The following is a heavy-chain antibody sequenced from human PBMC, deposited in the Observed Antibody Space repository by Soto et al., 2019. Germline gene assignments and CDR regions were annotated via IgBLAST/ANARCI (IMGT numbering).Heavy chain of an antibody. V-gene: IGHV1-69*13. Sequence: GASVKVSCKASGGTFSSYAISWVRQAPGQGLEWMGGIIPIFGTANYAQKFQGRVTITADESTSTAYMELSSLRSDDTAVYYCARRKIGSYGMDVWGQGTTVTVSS. D-gene: IGHD1-26*01. CDR3: ARRKIGSYGMDV. J-gene: IGHJ6*02. CDR1: GGTFSSYA. CDR2: IIPIFGTA.